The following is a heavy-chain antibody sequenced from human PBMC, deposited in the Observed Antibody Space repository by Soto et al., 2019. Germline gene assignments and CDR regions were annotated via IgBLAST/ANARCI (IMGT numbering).Heavy chain of an antibody. CDR3: ANPSGYYFGLGSHDEASDM. D-gene: IGHD3-9*01. Sequence: QVQLVESGGGVVQPGRSLRLSCAASGFMFSGFGMHWVRQAPGKGLQWVAGISKDGSKKYYADSVKGRFTISIDNSKKTLYLQMNSLRAEDTAVYYCANPSGYYFGLGSHDEASDMWGQGTVVTVFS. CDR1: GFMFSGFG. CDR2: ISKDGSKK. J-gene: IGHJ3*02. V-gene: IGHV3-30*18.